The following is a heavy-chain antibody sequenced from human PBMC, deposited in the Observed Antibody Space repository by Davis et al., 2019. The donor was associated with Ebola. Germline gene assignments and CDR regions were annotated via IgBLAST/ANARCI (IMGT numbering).Heavy chain of an antibody. D-gene: IGHD1-26*01. J-gene: IGHJ4*02. CDR3: ATTFLLVGATARD. CDR1: GGSISSYY. V-gene: IGHV4-59*08. CDR2: IYYSGST. Sequence: SETLSLTCPVSGGSISSYYWSWIRQPPGKGLEWIGYIYYSGSTNYNPSLKSRVTISVDTSKNQFSLKLSSVTAADTAVYYCATTFLLVGATARDWGQGTLVTVSS.